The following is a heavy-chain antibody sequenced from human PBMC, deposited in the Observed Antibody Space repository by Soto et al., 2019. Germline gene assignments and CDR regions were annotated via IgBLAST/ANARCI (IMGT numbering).Heavy chain of an antibody. J-gene: IGHJ5*02. CDR1: SGSISSSNW. Sequence: QVQLQESGPGLVKPSGTLSLTCAVSSGSISSSNWWSWVRQPPGKGLEWIGEIYHSGSTNYNPSRKSRVNISVDKSKNRCSLKLSSVTAADTAVYYCARRSGIAAASWFDPWGQGTLVTVSS. D-gene: IGHD6-13*01. CDR2: IYHSGST. CDR3: ARRSGIAAASWFDP. V-gene: IGHV4-4*02.